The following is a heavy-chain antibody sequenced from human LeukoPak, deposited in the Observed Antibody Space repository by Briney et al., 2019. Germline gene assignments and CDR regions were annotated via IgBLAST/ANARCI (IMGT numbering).Heavy chain of an antibody. CDR2: ISGSGGST. J-gene: IGHJ4*02. CDR3: ANIRAWWSRKYYFDY. V-gene: IGHV3-23*01. CDR1: GFTFSSYA. D-gene: IGHD2-8*02. Sequence: GGSLRLSCAASGFTFSSYAMSWVRQAPGKGLEWVSAISGSGGSTYYADSVKGRFTISRGNSKNTLYLQMNSLRAEDTAVYYCANIRAWWSRKYYFDYWGQGTLVTVSS.